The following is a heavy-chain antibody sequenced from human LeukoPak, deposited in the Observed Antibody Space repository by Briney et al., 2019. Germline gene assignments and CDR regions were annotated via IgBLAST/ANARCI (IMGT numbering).Heavy chain of an antibody. D-gene: IGHD2-2*01. CDR3: ARDSTRGPYYYYYGMDV. CDR1: GFTFSSYS. J-gene: IGHJ6*04. Sequence: GGSLRLSCEASGFTFSSYSMNWVRQAPGKGLEWVSSISSSSSYIYYADSVKGRFTISRDNAKNSLYLQMNSLRAEDTAVYYCARDSTRGPYYYYYGMDVWGKGTTATVSS. V-gene: IGHV3-21*01. CDR2: ISSSSSYI.